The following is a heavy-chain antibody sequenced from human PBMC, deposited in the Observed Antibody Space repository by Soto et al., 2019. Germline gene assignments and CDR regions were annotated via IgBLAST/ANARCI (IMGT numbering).Heavy chain of an antibody. V-gene: IGHV4-59*11. CDR1: GDSISSPY. Sequence: SETLSLTCVVSGDSISSPYWSWIRQSPGRGLEWIGYIFYGGTITYNPSLGGRVTISVDTSKNNFSLKLSFVTAADTAVYYCARGGGSPLDYWGQGTLVTVS. CDR2: IFYGGTI. CDR3: ARGGGSPLDY. D-gene: IGHD3-16*01. J-gene: IGHJ4*02.